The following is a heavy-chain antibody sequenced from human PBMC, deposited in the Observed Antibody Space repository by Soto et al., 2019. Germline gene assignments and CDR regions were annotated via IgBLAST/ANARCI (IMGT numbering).Heavy chain of an antibody. J-gene: IGHJ5*02. CDR2: IKSKTDGGTT. D-gene: IGHD3-3*01. CDR3: TTALMGIFGVANVGFDP. Sequence: EVQLVESGGGLVKPGGSLRLSCAASGFTFSNAWMSWVRQAPGKGLEWVGRIKSKTDGGTTDYAAPVKGRFTISRDDSKNTLYLQMNSLKTEDTAVYYCTTALMGIFGVANVGFDPWGQGTLVTVSS. V-gene: IGHV3-15*01. CDR1: GFTFSNAW.